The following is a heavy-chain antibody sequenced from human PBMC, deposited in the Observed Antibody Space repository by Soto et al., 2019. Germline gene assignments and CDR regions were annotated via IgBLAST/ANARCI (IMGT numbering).Heavy chain of an antibody. V-gene: IGHV3-9*01. Sequence: EVQLVESGGGLVQPGRSLRLSCAASGFTFDDYAMHWVRQAPGKGVEWVSGISWNSGSIGYADSVKGRFTISRDNAKNSLYLQMNSLRAEDTALYYCAKDKTLSGWYAFDYWGQGTLVTVSS. J-gene: IGHJ4*02. CDR3: AKDKTLSGWYAFDY. CDR1: GFTFDDYA. CDR2: ISWNSGSI. D-gene: IGHD6-19*01.